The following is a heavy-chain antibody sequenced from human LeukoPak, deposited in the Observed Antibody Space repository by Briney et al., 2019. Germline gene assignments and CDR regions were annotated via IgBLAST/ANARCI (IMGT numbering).Heavy chain of an antibody. CDR3: ARDQDGYGAGRGNNYYYYMDV. D-gene: IGHD4/OR15-4a*01. J-gene: IGHJ6*03. CDR1: GGSISSGSYY. V-gene: IGHV4-61*01. Sequence: SETLSLTCTVSGGSISSGSYYWSWIRQPPGKGLEWIGYIYYSGSTNYKPSLKSRVTISVATSKNQFSLRLSSVTAADTAVYYWARDQDGYGAGRGNNYYYYMDVWGKGTTVTISS. CDR2: IYYSGST.